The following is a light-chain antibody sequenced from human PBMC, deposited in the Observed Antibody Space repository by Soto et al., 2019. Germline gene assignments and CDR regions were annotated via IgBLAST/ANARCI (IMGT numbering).Light chain of an antibody. J-gene: IGKJ1*01. CDR1: QGISSY. Sequence: AIRMTQSPSSLSASTGDRVTITCRASQGISSYLNWYQQKPGKAPKLLIYDASNLESGVPSRFSGSGSGTEFTLTISSLQPDDFATYYCQQYNSYWTFGQGTKVDI. CDR2: DAS. CDR3: QQYNSYWT. V-gene: IGKV1-8*01.